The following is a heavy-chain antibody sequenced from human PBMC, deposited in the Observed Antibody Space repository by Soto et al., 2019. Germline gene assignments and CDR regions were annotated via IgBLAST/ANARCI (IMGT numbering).Heavy chain of an antibody. Sequence: QVQLQESGPGLVRPSGTLSLTCAVSGGSISSNNWWSWVRQPPGKGLEWIGEIYHSGSTNYNPSLKSRVTMSVVPSQNLFYLTLNSGTAADTAFYYCARDQGSHPGDWGQGTLVSVSS. J-gene: IGHJ4*02. CDR1: GGSISSNNW. D-gene: IGHD2-15*01. CDR3: ARDQGSHPGD. V-gene: IGHV4-4*02. CDR2: IYHSGST.